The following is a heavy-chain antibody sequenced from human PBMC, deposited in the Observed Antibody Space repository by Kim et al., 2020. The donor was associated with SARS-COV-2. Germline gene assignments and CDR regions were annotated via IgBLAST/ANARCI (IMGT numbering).Heavy chain of an antibody. V-gene: IGHV3-49*03. D-gene: IGHD3-10*01. J-gene: IGHJ6*02. CDR3: TRDGSGSYIKGPAYGMDV. CDR1: GFTFGDYA. CDR2: IRSKAYGGTT. Sequence: GGSLRLSCTASGFTFGDYAMSWFRQAPGKGLEWVGFIRSKAYGGTTEYAASVKGRFTISRDDSKSIAYLQMNSLKTEDTAVYYCTRDGSGSYIKGPAYGMDVWGQGTTVTVSS.